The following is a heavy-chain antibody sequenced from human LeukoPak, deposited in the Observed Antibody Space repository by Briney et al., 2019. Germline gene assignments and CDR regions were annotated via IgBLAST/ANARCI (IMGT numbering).Heavy chain of an antibody. J-gene: IGHJ4*02. D-gene: IGHD1-26*01. CDR1: GFTFSDHA. CDR2: IRNKANSYTT. V-gene: IGHV3-72*01. Sequence: PGGSLRLSCAASGFTFSDHAVDWVRQAPGKGLGWVGRIRNKANSYTTEYAASVQGRFTVSRDDSMNSLYLQMNSMKTEDTAVYYCTRLVGANDWGQGTLVTVSS. CDR3: TRLVGAND.